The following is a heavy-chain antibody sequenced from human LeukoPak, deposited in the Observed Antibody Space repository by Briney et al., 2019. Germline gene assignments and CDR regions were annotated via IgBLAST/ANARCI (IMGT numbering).Heavy chain of an antibody. CDR1: GLTFSSYG. D-gene: IGHD4-17*01. V-gene: IGHV3-30*02. Sequence: SGGSLRLSCAASGLTFSSYGMHWVRQAPGKGLEWVAFIRYGGNNKYYADSVKGRFAISRDNSKNTLYLQMNSLRAEDTAVYYCANSRGYGDYGAVDIWGQGTMVTVSS. CDR3: ANSRGYGDYGAVDI. CDR2: IRYGGNNK. J-gene: IGHJ3*02.